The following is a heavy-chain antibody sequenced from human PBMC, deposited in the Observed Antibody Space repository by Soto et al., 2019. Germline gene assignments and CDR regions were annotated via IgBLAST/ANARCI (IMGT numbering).Heavy chain of an antibody. CDR2: IYYSGST. CDR1: GGSVSSGSYY. Sequence: SETLSLTCTVSGGSVSSGSYYWSWIRQPPGKGLEWIGYIYYSGSTNYNPSLKSRVTISVDTSKNQFSLKLSSVTAADTAVYYCARQLHNYEFWSGYYVSGVPPYYYYMDVWGKGTTVTVSS. CDR3: ARQLHNYEFWSGYYVSGVPPYYYYMDV. J-gene: IGHJ6*03. D-gene: IGHD3-3*01. V-gene: IGHV4-61*01.